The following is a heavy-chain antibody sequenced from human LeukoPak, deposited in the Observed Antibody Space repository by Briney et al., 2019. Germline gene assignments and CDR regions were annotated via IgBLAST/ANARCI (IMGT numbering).Heavy chain of an antibody. J-gene: IGHJ5*02. Sequence: PSETLSLTCTVSGDSISTYYWSWIRQPPGKGLEWIGYIYYSGSTNYNPSLKSRVTISVDTSKNQFSLKLSSVSAADTAVYYCARRGYNGFDPWGQGTLVTVSS. D-gene: IGHD5-12*01. CDR2: IYYSGST. V-gene: IGHV4-59*08. CDR3: ARRGYNGFDP. CDR1: GDSISTYY.